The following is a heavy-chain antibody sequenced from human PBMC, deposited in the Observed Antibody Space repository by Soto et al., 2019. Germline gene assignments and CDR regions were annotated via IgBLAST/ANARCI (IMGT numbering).Heavy chain of an antibody. CDR2: IWYDGSNK. J-gene: IGHJ6*02. CDR1: GFTFSSYG. Sequence: GGSLRLSCAASGFTFSSYGMHWVRQAPGKGLEWVAVIWYDGSNKYYADSVKGRFTISRDNSKNTLYLQMNSLRAEDTAVYYCARDAGVVSSWYVRDYYGMDVWGQGTTVTVSS. CDR3: ARDAGVVSSWYVRDYYGMDV. D-gene: IGHD6-13*01. V-gene: IGHV3-33*01.